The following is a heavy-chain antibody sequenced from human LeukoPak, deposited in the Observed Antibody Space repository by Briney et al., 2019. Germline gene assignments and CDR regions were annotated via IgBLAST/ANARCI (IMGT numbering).Heavy chain of an antibody. CDR1: GFTFSRFE. CDR2: ISSGSSAI. V-gene: IGHV3-21*01. D-gene: IGHD4-17*01. J-gene: IGHJ4*02. CDR3: ARGHTAVTRHFDF. Sequence: GGSLRLSCVVSGFTFSRFEMNWVRQAPGKGLEWVSIISSGSSAIFSADALKGRFTISRDDAKNLLYLDMNSLRAEDTAVYYCARGHTAVTRHFDFWGQGTLVTVSS.